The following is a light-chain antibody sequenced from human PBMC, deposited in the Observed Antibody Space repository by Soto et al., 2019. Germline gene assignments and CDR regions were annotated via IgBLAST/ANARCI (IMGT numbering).Light chain of an antibody. CDR2: KAS. CDR1: QSISVW. Sequence: IQMTQSPSTLSASVGDRVTITCRASQSISVWLAWYQQKAGKAPNLLIYKASRLESGVPSRFSGSGSETEFTLTISGLQPGDSATYYCQQYNSYSQTFGQGTKVDIK. CDR3: QQYNSYSQT. J-gene: IGKJ1*01. V-gene: IGKV1-5*03.